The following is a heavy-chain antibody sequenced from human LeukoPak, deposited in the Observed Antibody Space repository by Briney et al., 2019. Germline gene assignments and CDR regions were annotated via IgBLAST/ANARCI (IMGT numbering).Heavy chain of an antibody. CDR2: IYYSGST. J-gene: IGHJ1*01. CDR1: GGSISRYY. D-gene: IGHD6-13*01. Sequence: PSETLSLTFTVSGGSISRYYWSWIRQPPGKGLEWIGYIYYSGSTYYNPSLKSRVTISVDTSKNQFSLKLSSVTAADTAVYYCASSIAAAGIGYFQHWGQGTLVTVSS. CDR3: ASSIAAAGIGYFQH. V-gene: IGHV4-30-4*01.